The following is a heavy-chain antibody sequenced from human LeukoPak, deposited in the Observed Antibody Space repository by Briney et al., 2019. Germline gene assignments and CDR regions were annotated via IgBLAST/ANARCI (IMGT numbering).Heavy chain of an antibody. CDR1: GFTFSSYA. J-gene: IGHJ5*02. Sequence: MAGGSLRLSCAASGFTFSSYAMPWVRQAPGKVLEWMGGFDPEDGETIYAQKFQGRVTMTEDTSTDTAYMELSSLRSEDTAVYYCATTGGVYANWFDPWGQGTLVTVSS. CDR2: FDPEDGET. V-gene: IGHV1-24*01. D-gene: IGHD1-20*01. CDR3: ATTGGVYANWFDP.